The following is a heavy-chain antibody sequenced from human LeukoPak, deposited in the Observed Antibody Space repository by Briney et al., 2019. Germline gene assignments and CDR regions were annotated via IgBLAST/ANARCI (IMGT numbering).Heavy chain of an antibody. CDR2: MHQNSGNK. V-gene: IGHV1-2*02. CDR1: GYTFSDYC. CDR3: SKYNCSAGMRHDYYYYFDV. D-gene: IGHD1-20*01. Sequence: ASVKLSCKASGYTFSDYCLHWLRQAPGQGLEWMGWMHQNSGNKNYAHNVQGRFTMTSVNSNTTVYLELNSLRSDDTAVYLCSKYNCSAGMRHDYYYYFDVWGKGTTVTVSS. J-gene: IGHJ6*03.